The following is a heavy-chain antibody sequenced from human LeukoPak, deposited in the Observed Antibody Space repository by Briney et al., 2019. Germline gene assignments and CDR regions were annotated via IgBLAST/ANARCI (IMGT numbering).Heavy chain of an antibody. CDR3: ARVGPAVSSRDLQGWNDPSDDY. CDR2: INPNSGGT. V-gene: IGHV1-2*06. J-gene: IGHJ4*02. Sequence: GASVKVSCKASGYTFTCYYMHWVRQAPGQGLEWMGRINPNSGGTNYAQKFQGRVTMTRDTSISTAYMELSRLRSDDTAVYYCARVGPAVSSRDLQGWNDPSDDYWGQGTLVTVSS. D-gene: IGHD1-1*01. CDR1: GYTFTCYY.